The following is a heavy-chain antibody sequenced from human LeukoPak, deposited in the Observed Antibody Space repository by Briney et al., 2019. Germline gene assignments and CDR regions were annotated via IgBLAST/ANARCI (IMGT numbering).Heavy chain of an antibody. Sequence: SETLSLTCTVPGGSISSYYWSWIRQPPGKGLEWIGYIYYSGSTNYNPSLKSRVTISVDTSKNQFSLKLSSVTAADTAVYYCARVRTPYGYYGMDVWGQGTTVTVSS. CDR2: IYYSGST. CDR1: GGSISSYY. J-gene: IGHJ6*02. D-gene: IGHD3-10*01. CDR3: ARVRTPYGYYGMDV. V-gene: IGHV4-59*01.